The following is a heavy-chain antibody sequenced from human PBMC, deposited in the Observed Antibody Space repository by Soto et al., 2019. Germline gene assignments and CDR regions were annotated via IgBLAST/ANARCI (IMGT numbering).Heavy chain of an antibody. CDR2: IHPSGST. CDR3: ARGRDEYKLGNV. Sequence: QVQLQQWGAGLLKPSETLSLPCAVSGGSLSDYYWPWIRQSPGKGLEWIGEIHPSGSTYYNPSLRRRVTISVDTSKNQVTPKLTSLTAADTAIYYCARGRDEYKLGNVWGHGTTVTVAS. J-gene: IGHJ6*02. CDR1: GGSLSDYY. D-gene: IGHD1-1*01. V-gene: IGHV4-34*01.